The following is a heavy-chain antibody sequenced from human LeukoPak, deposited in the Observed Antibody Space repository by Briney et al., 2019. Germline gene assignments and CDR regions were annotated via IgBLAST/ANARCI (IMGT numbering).Heavy chain of an antibody. Sequence: SETLSLTCAVSGGSISSSNWWSWVRQPPGKGLEWIGEIYHSGSTNYNPSLKSRVTISVDKSKNQFSLKLSSVTAADTAVYYCARDHDWNSVSAFDIWGQGTMVTVSS. D-gene: IGHD1-7*01. CDR3: ARDHDWNSVSAFDI. CDR2: IYHSGST. V-gene: IGHV4-4*02. J-gene: IGHJ3*02. CDR1: GGSISSSNW.